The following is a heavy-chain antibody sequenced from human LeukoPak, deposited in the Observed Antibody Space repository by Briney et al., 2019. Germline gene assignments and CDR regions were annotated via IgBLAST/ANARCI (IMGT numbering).Heavy chain of an antibody. CDR1: GYTFTNYG. CDR3: ARANNWFDP. CDR2: INPSGGST. J-gene: IGHJ5*02. V-gene: IGHV1-46*01. Sequence: GASVKVSCKASGYTFTNYGISWVRQAPGQGLEWMGIINPSGGSTSYAQKFQGRVTMTRDTSTSTVYMELSSLRSEDTAVYYCARANNWFDPWGQGTLVAVSS.